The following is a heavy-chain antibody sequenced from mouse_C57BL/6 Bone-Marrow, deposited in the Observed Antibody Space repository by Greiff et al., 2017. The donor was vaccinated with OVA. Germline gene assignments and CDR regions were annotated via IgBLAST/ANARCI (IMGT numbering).Heavy chain of an antibody. CDR1: GFTFSDYY. CDR2: ISNGGGST. V-gene: IGHV5-12*01. J-gene: IGHJ4*01. CDR3: ANHREGYAMDY. Sequence: EVQLQESGGGLVQPGGSLKLSCAASGFTFSDYYMYWVRQTPEKRLEWVAYISNGGGSTYYPDTVKGRFTISRDNAKNTLNIEMSQLKSEDTAMYYCANHREGYAMDYWGQGTSVTVSS.